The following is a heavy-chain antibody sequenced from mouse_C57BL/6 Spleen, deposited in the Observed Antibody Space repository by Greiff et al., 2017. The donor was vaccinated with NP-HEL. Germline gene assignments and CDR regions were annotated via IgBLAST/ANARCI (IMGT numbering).Heavy chain of an antibody. J-gene: IGHJ1*03. CDR1: GYAFSSSW. V-gene: IGHV1-82*01. CDR2: IYPGDGDT. Sequence: QVQLKESGPELVKPGASVKISCKASGYAFSSSWMNWVKQRPGKGLEWIGRIYPGDGDTNYNGKFKGKATLTADKSSSTAYMQLSSLTSEDSAVYFCARGSYGSSYWYFDVWGTGTTVTVSS. D-gene: IGHD1-1*01. CDR3: ARGSYGSSYWYFDV.